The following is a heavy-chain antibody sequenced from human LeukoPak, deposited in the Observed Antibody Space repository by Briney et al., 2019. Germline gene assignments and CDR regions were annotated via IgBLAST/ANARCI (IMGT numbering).Heavy chain of an antibody. Sequence: SETLSLTCTVSGGSISSYYWSWIRQPPGKGLEWIGYNYYSGSTNYNPSLKSRVTISVDTSKNQFSLKLSSVTAADTAVYYCARVPFPYCSSTSCYGTAIDYWGQGTLVTVSS. D-gene: IGHD2-2*01. CDR3: ARVPFPYCSSTSCYGTAIDY. CDR2: NYYSGST. V-gene: IGHV4-59*12. J-gene: IGHJ4*02. CDR1: GGSISSYY.